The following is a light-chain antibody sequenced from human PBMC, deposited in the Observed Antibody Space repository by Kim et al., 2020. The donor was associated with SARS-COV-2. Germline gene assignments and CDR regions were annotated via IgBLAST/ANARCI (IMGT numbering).Light chain of an antibody. Sequence: SYELTQPPSVSVSPGQTARITCSGDELPNQYAYWYQQKPGQAPVLVIYEDSERPSGIPERFSGSSSGTTVTLTISGVQAEDEADYYCQSADSSGTSHVFGTGTKVTVL. CDR2: EDS. J-gene: IGLJ1*01. CDR3: QSADSSGTSHV. CDR1: ELPNQY. V-gene: IGLV3-25*03.